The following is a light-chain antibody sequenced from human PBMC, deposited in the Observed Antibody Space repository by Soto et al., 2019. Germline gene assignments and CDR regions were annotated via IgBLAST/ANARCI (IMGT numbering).Light chain of an antibody. V-gene: IGKV3-20*01. CDR3: QQYGSSLFT. CDR1: QRFSGSY. CDR2: VAS. J-gene: IGKJ3*01. Sequence: EIVLTQSPGTLSLSPGERPTSSCRASQRFSGSYLAGYQQKPGQAPRLLIYVASSRATGIPDRFSGSGSGTDFTLTISRLEPEDFAVYYCQQYGSSLFTFGPGTKVDIK.